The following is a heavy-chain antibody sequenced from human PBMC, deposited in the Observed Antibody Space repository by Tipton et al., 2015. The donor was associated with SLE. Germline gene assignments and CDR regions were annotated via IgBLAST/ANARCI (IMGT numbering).Heavy chain of an antibody. D-gene: IGHD4-11*01. Sequence: GSLRLSCAASGFTFSSYGMHWVRQAPGKGLEWVSAISGSGGSTYYADSVKGRFTISRDNSKNTLYLQMNSLRAEDTAVYYCAKDNGPTGVDYWGQGTLVTVSS. CDR3: AKDNGPTGVDY. V-gene: IGHV3-23*01. J-gene: IGHJ4*02. CDR2: ISGSGGST. CDR1: GFTFSSYG.